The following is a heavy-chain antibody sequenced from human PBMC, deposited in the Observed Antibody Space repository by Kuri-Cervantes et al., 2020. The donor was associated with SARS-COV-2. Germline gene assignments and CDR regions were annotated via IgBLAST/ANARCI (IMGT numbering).Heavy chain of an antibody. CDR2: IYHSGST. D-gene: IGHD1-26*01. CDR3: ARVGATIAFDY. J-gene: IGHJ4*02. CDR1: GYSISSGYY. V-gene: IGHV4-38-2*01. Sequence: SETLSLTCAVSGYSISSGYYWGWIRQPPGKGLEWIGSIYHSGSTYYNPSLKGRLTISVDRSKNQFSLKLSSVTAADTAVYYCARVGATIAFDYWGQGTLVTVSS.